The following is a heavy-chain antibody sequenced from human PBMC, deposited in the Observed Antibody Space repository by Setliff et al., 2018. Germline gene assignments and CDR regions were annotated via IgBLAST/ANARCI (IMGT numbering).Heavy chain of an antibody. CDR2: IFYSGDT. V-gene: IGHV4-61*08. J-gene: IGHJ4*02. CDR1: GVSIANTASY. D-gene: IGHD3-10*01. Sequence: PSETLSLTCNVSGVSIANTASYWSWIRQPPGKGLEWIGFIFYSGDTKSNPSLKSRVTMSVDTSKNQFSLKLSSVTAADTAVYYCARDRTYYGSGTYTRWFDYWGQGTLVTVSS. CDR3: ARDRTYYGSGTYTRWFDY.